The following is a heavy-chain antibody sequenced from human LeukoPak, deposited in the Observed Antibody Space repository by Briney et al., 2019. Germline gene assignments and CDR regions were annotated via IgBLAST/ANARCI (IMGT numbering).Heavy chain of an antibody. Sequence: SETLSLTCTVSGGSISSYYWSWLRQPPGKGLEWIGYIYYSGSTNYNPSLKSRVTISVDTSKNQFSLKLSSVTAADTAVYYCARATTLTTVTTPHAFDIWGQGTMVTVSS. D-gene: IGHD4-17*01. J-gene: IGHJ3*02. CDR1: GGSISSYY. CDR2: IYYSGST. V-gene: IGHV4-59*01. CDR3: ARATTLTTVTTPHAFDI.